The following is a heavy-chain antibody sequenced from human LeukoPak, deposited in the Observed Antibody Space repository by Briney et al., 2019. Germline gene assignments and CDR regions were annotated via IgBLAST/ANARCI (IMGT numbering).Heavy chain of an antibody. Sequence: PGGSLRLSCAASGFTFSTYPMHWVRQAPGKGLEYVSAISSNGGSTFYANSVKGRFTISRDNSKSTLYLQMGSLRTEDMAVYYCARGSGYCSSTGCYTSYDFDYWGQGTLVTVSS. J-gene: IGHJ4*02. CDR2: ISSNGGST. V-gene: IGHV3-64*01. CDR1: GFTFSTYP. CDR3: ARGSGYCSSTGCYTSYDFDY. D-gene: IGHD2-2*01.